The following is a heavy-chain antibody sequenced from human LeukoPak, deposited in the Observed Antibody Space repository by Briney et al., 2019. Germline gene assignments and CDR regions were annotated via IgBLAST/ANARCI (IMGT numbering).Heavy chain of an antibody. CDR2: IRSKAYGGTT. CDR1: GFTFGDYA. Sequence: GGSLRLSCTASGFTFGDYAMSWFLQAPGKGLEWVGFIRSKAYGGTTEYAASVKGRFTISRDDSKSIAYLQMNSLKTEDTAVYYCTVRGSGARPIYYFDYWGQGTLVTVSS. CDR3: TVRGSGARPIYYFDY. J-gene: IGHJ4*02. V-gene: IGHV3-49*03. D-gene: IGHD3-10*01.